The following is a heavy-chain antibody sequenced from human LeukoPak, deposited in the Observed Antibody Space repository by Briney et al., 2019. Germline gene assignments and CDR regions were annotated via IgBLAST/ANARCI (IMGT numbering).Heavy chain of an antibody. Sequence: PSETLSLTCTVSGYSISGYYWIWVRQPPGKGREWLGYINHSRAPKSHPSLKGRVTISEDTSTSQLFLNLSSVTAADTAVYYCVLIRSLRSCTSNIFYSYGDFRGGDVFDIWGQGTMVTVSS. CDR2: INHSRAP. D-gene: IGHD4-17*01. J-gene: IGHJ3*02. V-gene: IGHV4-59*01. CDR1: GYSISGYY. CDR3: VLIRSLRSCTSNIFYSYGDFRGGDVFDI.